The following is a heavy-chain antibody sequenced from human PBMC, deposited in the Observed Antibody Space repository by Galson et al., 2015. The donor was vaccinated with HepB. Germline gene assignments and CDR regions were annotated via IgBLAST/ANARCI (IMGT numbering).Heavy chain of an antibody. D-gene: IGHD2-2*02. V-gene: IGHV1-18*01. Sequence: SVKVSCKASGYTFTSYGISWVRQAPGQGLEWMGWISAYNGNTNYAQKLQGRVAMTTDTSTSTAYMELRSLRSDDTAVYYCARGAAAIPLDAFDIWGQGTMVTVSS. CDR3: ARGAAAIPLDAFDI. CDR2: ISAYNGNT. CDR1: GYTFTSYG. J-gene: IGHJ3*02.